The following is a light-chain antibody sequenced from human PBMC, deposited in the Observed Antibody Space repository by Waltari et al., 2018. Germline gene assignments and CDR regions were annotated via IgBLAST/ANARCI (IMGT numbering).Light chain of an antibody. Sequence: IVMTQSPATMSVSPGEEVTLSCTASESVGTDVAWYRHKPGQAPRLLIYDAITRATGVPARFSGSGSGTDFTLTINSLQSEDFAIYYCQQSKQWPRRTFGQGTKLEIK. J-gene: IGKJ2*01. CDR2: DAI. V-gene: IGKV3D-15*01. CDR1: ESVGTD. CDR3: QQSKQWPRRT.